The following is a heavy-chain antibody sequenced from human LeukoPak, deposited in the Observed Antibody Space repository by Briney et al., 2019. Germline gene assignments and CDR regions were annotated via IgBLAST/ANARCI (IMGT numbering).Heavy chain of an antibody. D-gene: IGHD6-13*01. J-gene: IGHJ5*02. Sequence: GGSLTLSCAASGFTFSSYAMSWVRQAPGKGLEWVSAISGSGGSTYYADSVKGRFTISRDNSKNTLYLQMNSLRAEETAVYYCAKDHGYSTRFDPWGQGTLVTVSS. CDR1: GFTFSSYA. CDR2: ISGSGGST. CDR3: AKDHGYSTRFDP. V-gene: IGHV3-23*01.